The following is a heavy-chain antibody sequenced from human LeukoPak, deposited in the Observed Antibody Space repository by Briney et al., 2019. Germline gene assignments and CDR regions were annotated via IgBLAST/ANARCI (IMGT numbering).Heavy chain of an antibody. V-gene: IGHV3-48*01. CDR2: ISSSSSTI. D-gene: IGHD6-6*01. CDR3: ARGASPYSSSSNFDY. CDR1: GFTFSSYS. Sequence: GGSLRLSCAASGFTFSSYSMNWVRQAPGKGLEWVSYISSSSSTIYYADSVKGRFTISRDNAKNSLYLQMNSLRAEDTAVYYCARGASPYSSSSNFDYWGQGTLVTVSS. J-gene: IGHJ4*02.